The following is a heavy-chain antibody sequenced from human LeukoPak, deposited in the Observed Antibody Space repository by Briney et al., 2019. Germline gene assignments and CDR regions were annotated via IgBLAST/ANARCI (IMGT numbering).Heavy chain of an antibody. V-gene: IGHV4-34*01. CDR2: INHSGST. CDR1: GGSFSGYY. J-gene: IGHJ4*02. CDR3: ARNFLGELGYFDY. Sequence: KTSETLSLTCAVYGGSFSGYYWSWIRQPPGKGLEWIGEINHSGSTNYNPSLKSRVTISVDTSKNQFSLKLSSVTAADTAVYYCARNFLGELGYFDYWGQGTLVTVSS. D-gene: IGHD3-16*01.